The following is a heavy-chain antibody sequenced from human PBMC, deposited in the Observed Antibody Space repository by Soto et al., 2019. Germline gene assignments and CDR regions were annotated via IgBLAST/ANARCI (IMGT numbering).Heavy chain of an antibody. Sequence: GGSLRLSCAASGFTFSSYAMHWVRQAPGKGLEWVAVISYDGSNKYYADSVKGRFTISRDNSKNTLYLQMNSLRAEDTAVYYCARADYSNRYFDYWGQGTLVTVSS. D-gene: IGHD4-4*01. CDR2: ISYDGSNK. V-gene: IGHV3-30-3*01. J-gene: IGHJ4*02. CDR1: GFTFSSYA. CDR3: ARADYSNRYFDY.